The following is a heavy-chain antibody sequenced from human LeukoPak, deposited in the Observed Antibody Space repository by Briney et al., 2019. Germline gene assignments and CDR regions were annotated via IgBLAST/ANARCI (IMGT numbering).Heavy chain of an antibody. D-gene: IGHD6-13*01. CDR1: GFTFSSYA. V-gene: IGHV3-23*01. CDR2: ISGSGGST. J-gene: IGHJ4*02. CDR3: ARDYFGSSWYSFDY. Sequence: GGSLRLSCAASGFTFSSYAMSWVRQAPGKGLEWVSAISGSGGSTYYADSVKGRFTISRDNSKNTLYLQMNSLRAEDTAVYYCARDYFGSSWYSFDYWGQGTLVTVSS.